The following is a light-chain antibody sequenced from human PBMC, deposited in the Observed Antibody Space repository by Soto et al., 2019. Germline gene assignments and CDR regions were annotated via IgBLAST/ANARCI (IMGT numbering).Light chain of an antibody. Sequence: EVVLTQSPATLSVSLGDSATLSCRASQSVSLSLAWYQMRPGQPPRLLIYGASTRATDIPARFSGSGSGTDFTLTISSLQSEHFAVYFCQQYHIWPSWTFGQGTKVELK. CDR1: QSVSLS. V-gene: IGKV3-15*01. J-gene: IGKJ1*01. CDR2: GAS. CDR3: QQYHIWPSWT.